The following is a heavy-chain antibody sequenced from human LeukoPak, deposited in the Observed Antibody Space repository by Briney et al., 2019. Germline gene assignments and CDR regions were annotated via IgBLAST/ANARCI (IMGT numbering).Heavy chain of an antibody. D-gene: IGHD2-21*01. CDR3: ARVGRVIGRKHFDY. J-gene: IGHJ4*02. CDR2: ISSSSSYI. V-gene: IGHV3-21*01. Sequence: GGSLRLSCAASGFTFSSYSMNWVRQAPGKGLEWVSSISSSSSYIYYADSVKGRFTISRDNAKNSLYLQMNSLRAEDTAVYYCARVGRVIGRKHFDYWGQGTLVTVSS. CDR1: GFTFSSYS.